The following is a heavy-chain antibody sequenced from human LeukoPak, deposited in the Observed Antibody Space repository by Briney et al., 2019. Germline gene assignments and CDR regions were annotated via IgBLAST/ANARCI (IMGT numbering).Heavy chain of an antibody. D-gene: IGHD1-14*01. V-gene: IGHV1-2*02. CDR3: ARDHYHGGGIDAFDL. Sequence: ASVKVSCKASGYTFTGYYIHWVRQAPGQGLEWMGWINPNSGFTHFAQKFQGRVTMTRDTSITTAFMDVSSLRSDDTALYYCARDHYHGGGIDAFDLWGQGTMVTVSS. CDR1: GYTFTGYY. CDR2: INPNSGFT. J-gene: IGHJ3*01.